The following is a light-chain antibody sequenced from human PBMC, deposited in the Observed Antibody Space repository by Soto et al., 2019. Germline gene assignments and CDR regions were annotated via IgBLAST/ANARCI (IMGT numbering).Light chain of an antibody. J-gene: IGKJ1*01. Sequence: EIVLTQSPGTLSLSPGERATLSCRASQSVSSSYLAWYQQKPGQAPRLLIYGASSRATGIPDRFSGSGSGTDFTLTISRLEPEDFAVYYCQQYDSSLLWTFGQGTKVDIK. V-gene: IGKV3-20*01. CDR3: QQYDSSLLWT. CDR1: QSVSSSY. CDR2: GAS.